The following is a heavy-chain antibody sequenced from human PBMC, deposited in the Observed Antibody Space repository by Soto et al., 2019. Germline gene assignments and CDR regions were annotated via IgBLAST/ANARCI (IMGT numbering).Heavy chain of an antibody. Sequence: LSLTCTVSGGSLSGYYCSWIRQPPGKGLEWIGYIYISGTTTYNPSLKGRVTISLDTSRNQFSLKLTSVTTADTAVYYCAREARGVISGMDVWGQGTTVTVSS. J-gene: IGHJ6*02. D-gene: IGHD3-10*01. CDR1: GGSLSGYY. CDR3: AREARGVISGMDV. V-gene: IGHV4-59*01. CDR2: IYISGTT.